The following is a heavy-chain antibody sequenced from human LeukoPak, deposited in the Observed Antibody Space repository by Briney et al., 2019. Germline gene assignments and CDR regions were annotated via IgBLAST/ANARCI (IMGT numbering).Heavy chain of an antibody. Sequence: GGSLRLSCAASGFTFSSFAMSWVRQAPGKGLEWVSGVSGSGGSTYYADSVKGRFTISRDNSKNTLYLQMNSLRAEDTAVYYCAKASIALVWLLPFDFWGQGTLVTVCS. CDR3: AKASIALVWLLPFDF. D-gene: IGHD3-3*01. V-gene: IGHV3-23*01. CDR2: VSGSGGST. CDR1: GFTFSSFA. J-gene: IGHJ4*02.